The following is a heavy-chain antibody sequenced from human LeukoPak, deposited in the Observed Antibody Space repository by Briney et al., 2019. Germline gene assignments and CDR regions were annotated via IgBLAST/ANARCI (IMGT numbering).Heavy chain of an antibody. D-gene: IGHD4-23*01. V-gene: IGHV4-59*01. Sequence: PSETLSLTCTVSGGSISSYYWSWIRQPPGKGLEWIGYIYYSGSTNYNPSLKSRVTISVDTSKNQFSLKLSSVTAADTAVYYCARDGSRNSIDYYGMDVWGQGTTVTVSS. CDR3: ARDGSRNSIDYYGMDV. CDR2: IYYSGST. J-gene: IGHJ6*02. CDR1: GGSISSYY.